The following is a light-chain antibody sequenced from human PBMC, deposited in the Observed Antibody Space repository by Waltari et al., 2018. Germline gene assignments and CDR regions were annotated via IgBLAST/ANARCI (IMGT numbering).Light chain of an antibody. V-gene: IGKV1-39*01. CDR3: QQSYSTPRFT. CDR1: QSISSY. Sequence: DIQMTQSLSSLSASVGDRVTITCRASQSISSYLNWYQQKPGNAPKLLIYAASSLQSGVPSRFSGSGSGTDFTLTISSLQPEDFGTYYCQQSYSTPRFTFGPGTKVEIK. CDR2: AAS. J-gene: IGKJ3*01.